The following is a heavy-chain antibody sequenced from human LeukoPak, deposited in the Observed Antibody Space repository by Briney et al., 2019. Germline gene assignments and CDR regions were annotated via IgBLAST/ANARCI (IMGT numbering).Heavy chain of an antibody. Sequence: PGGSLRLSCAASGSSVADYGMGWVRQAPGKGLEWVSGINWSGESTGYADSVKGRFTISRDNAENALYLQMNSLRAEDTALYYCARDLSASWYSLGYWGRGTLVTVSS. J-gene: IGHJ4*02. V-gene: IGHV3-20*04. CDR3: ARDLSASWYSLGY. D-gene: IGHD6-13*01. CDR2: INWSGEST. CDR1: GSSVADYG.